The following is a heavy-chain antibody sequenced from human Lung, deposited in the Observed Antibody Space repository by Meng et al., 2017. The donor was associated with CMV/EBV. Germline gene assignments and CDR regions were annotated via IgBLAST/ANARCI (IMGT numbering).Heavy chain of an antibody. Sequence: SCAGSGFIFSDHYIDWVRQAPGKGLQWVGRVGNKVSRYSTEFAASVTDRFSFSRDDSENSVYLQMHSLKIEDTAVYYCTKGYSGIDVYAFDVLGPGXKVTVSS. CDR2: VGNKVSRYST. D-gene: IGHD1-26*01. V-gene: IGHV3-72*01. J-gene: IGHJ3*01. CDR3: TKGYSGIDVYAFDV. CDR1: GFIFSDHY.